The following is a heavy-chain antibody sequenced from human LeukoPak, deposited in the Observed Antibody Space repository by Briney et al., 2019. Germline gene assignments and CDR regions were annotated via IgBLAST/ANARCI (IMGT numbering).Heavy chain of an antibody. CDR1: RGSLRSYY. D-gene: IGHD6-19*01. CDR3: ARDGHSSGWEYYFDY. J-gene: IGHJ4*02. V-gene: IGHV4-4*07. CDR2: ISTSGIT. Sequence: SETLSLTCTVSRGSLRSYYWSWIRQRPGKGLEWIGRISTSGITNYNPSLKSRVTMSVDTSKNQLSLRMSSVTAADTAVYYCARDGHSSGWEYYFDYWGQGTLVTVSS.